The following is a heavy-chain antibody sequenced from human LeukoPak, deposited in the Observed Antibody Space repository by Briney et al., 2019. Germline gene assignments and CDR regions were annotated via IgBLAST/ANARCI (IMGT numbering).Heavy chain of an antibody. V-gene: IGHV3-30*04. Sequence: GSLRLSCAASGLMFSSYAMHWVRQAPGKGLEWVAVISYDGSHKYYADSVKGRFTISRDNSKNTLYLQMNSLRAEDTAVYYCARDGGYDFWSGYYQDYWGQGTLVTVSS. CDR2: ISYDGSHK. CDR3: ARDGGYDFWSGYYQDY. CDR1: GLMFSSYA. D-gene: IGHD3-3*01. J-gene: IGHJ4*02.